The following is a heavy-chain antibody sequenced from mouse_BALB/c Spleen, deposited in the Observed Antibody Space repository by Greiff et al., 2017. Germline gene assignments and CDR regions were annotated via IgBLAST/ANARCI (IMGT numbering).Heavy chain of an antibody. D-gene: IGHD1-2*01. V-gene: IGHV1-15*01. J-gene: IGHJ3*01. Sequence: QVQLKQSGAELVRPGASVTLSCKASGYTFTDYEMHWVKQTPVHGLEWIGAIDPETGGTAYNQKFKDKATLTADKSSSTAYMQLSSLTSEDSAVYYCASSVFHYYGPFAYWGQGTLVTVSA. CDR3: ASSVFHYYGPFAY. CDR2: IDPETGGT. CDR1: GYTFTDYE.